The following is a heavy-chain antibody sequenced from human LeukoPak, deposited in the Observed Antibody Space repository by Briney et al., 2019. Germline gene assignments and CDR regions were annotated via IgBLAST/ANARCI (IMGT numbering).Heavy chain of an antibody. CDR1: GLTFISFG. D-gene: IGHD6-13*01. Sequence: GGPLSFSFAASGLTFISFGWSWFRQAPGKGRKWVANIKQDGNEKYYVDSVKGRFTISRDNAKNSLYLQMNSLRAEDTAVYYSSLEGSSWYRYFQHWGQGTLVTVSS. CDR2: IKQDGNEK. CDR3: SLEGSSWYRYFQH. V-gene: IGHV3-7*05. J-gene: IGHJ1*01.